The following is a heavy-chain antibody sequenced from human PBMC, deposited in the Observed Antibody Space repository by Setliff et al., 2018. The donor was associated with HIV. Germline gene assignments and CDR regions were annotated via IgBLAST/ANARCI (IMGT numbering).Heavy chain of an antibody. CDR2: VYYSGRT. D-gene: IGHD6-19*01. J-gene: IGHJ4*02. CDR1: GGSISTTSYY. V-gene: IGHV4-39*01. Sequence: PSETLSLTCTVSGGSISTTSYYWGWIRQPPGKGLEWIGSVYYSGRTYYNPSLKSRVTVSVDTSKNQFSLKLSSVTAADTAVYYCAITGVAVAGTFGDYWGQGTLVTVS. CDR3: AITGVAVAGTFGDY.